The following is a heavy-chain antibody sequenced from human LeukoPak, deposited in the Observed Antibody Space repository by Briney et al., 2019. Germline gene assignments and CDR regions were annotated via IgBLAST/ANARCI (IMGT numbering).Heavy chain of an antibody. J-gene: IGHJ4*02. CDR1: GGTFSSYA. Sequence: SVKVSCKASGGTFSSYAISWARQAPGQGLEWMGGIIPIFGTANYAQKFQGRVTITTDESTSTAYMELSSLRSEDTAVYYCAVSLVGATQYYFDYWGQGTLVTVSS. D-gene: IGHD1-26*01. CDR2: IIPIFGTA. CDR3: AVSLVGATQYYFDY. V-gene: IGHV1-69*05.